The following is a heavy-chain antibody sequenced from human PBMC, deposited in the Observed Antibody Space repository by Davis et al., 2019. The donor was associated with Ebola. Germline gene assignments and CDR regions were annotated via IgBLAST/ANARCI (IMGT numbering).Heavy chain of an antibody. J-gene: IGHJ5*02. Sequence: GESLKISCAASGFTFSSYWMSWVRQAPGKGLEWVSAISGSGGSTYYADSVKGRFTISRDNSKNTLYLQMNSLRAEDTAVYYCAKGSVVPAATSNWFDPWGQGTLVTVSS. CDR1: GFTFSSYW. D-gene: IGHD2-2*01. CDR2: ISGSGGST. V-gene: IGHV3-23*01. CDR3: AKGSVVPAATSNWFDP.